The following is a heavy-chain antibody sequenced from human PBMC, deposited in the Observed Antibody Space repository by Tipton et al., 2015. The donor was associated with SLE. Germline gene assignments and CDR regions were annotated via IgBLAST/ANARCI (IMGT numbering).Heavy chain of an antibody. CDR1: GYSISSGYY. CDR2: IYHSGST. Sequence: TLSLTCVVSGYSISSGYYWGWLRQPPGKGLEWIGNIYHSGSTYYNPSLKSRVTISVDTSKNQFSLKVSSVTAADTAVYYCARRLNWNCLDYWGQGTLVTVSS. J-gene: IGHJ4*02. D-gene: IGHD1-7*01. CDR3: ARRLNWNCLDY. V-gene: IGHV4-38-2*01.